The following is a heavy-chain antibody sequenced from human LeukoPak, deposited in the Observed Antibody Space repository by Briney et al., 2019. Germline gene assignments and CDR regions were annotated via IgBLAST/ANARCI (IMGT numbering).Heavy chain of an antibody. V-gene: IGHV4-59*12. D-gene: IGHD5-18*01. CDR1: GGSISNYY. CDR2: IYYSGST. J-gene: IGHJ4*02. CDR3: SRRGYIYGYAFDY. Sequence: SETLSLTCTVSGGSISNYYWSWIRQPPGKGLDWIGHIYYSGSTNYNPSLKSRVTMSVDTSKNQFSLKLSSLTAADTAVYYCSRRGYIYGYAFDYWGQGTLVTVSS.